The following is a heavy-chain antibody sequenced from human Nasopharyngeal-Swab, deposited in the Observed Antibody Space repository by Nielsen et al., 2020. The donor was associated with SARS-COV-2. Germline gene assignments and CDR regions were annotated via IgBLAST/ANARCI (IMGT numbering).Heavy chain of an antibody. Sequence: ASVKVSCKASGYTFTGYYMHWVRQAPGQGLEWMGRINPNSGGTNYAQKFQGRVTMTRNTSISTAYMELSSLRSEDTAVYYCATDSGWYVYDYWGQGTLVTVSS. J-gene: IGHJ4*02. CDR1: GYTFTGYY. D-gene: IGHD6-19*01. CDR3: ATDSGWYVYDY. V-gene: IGHV1-2*06. CDR2: INPNSGGT.